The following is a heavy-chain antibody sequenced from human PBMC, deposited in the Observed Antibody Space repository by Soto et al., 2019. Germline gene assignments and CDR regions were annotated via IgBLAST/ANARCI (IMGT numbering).Heavy chain of an antibody. V-gene: IGHV1-69*06. Sequence: SVKVSCKASGYIFTGYFIQWLRQAPGQGLEWMGGTIPVFGTPKYAQEFQGRVTVSVDKSTSTAYMELSSLRSEDTAVYYCARGLSDGFITYFDFYVMDVWGQGTAVTVSS. CDR1: GYIFTGYF. CDR2: TIPVFGTP. CDR3: ARGLSDGFITYFDFYVMDV. D-gene: IGHD3-22*01. J-gene: IGHJ6*02.